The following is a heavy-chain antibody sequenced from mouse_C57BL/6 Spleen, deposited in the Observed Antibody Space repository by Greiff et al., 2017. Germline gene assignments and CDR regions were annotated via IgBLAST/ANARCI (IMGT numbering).Heavy chain of an antibody. D-gene: IGHD2-4*01. CDR2: IYPGDGDT. J-gene: IGHJ2*01. Sequence: VHLVESGAELVKPGASVKISCKASGYAFSSYWMNWVKQRPGKGLEWIGQIYPGDGDTNYNGKFKGKATLTADKSSSTAYMQLSSLTSEDSAVYFCARRGYDYLGYFDYWGQGTTLTVSS. CDR3: ARRGYDYLGYFDY. CDR1: GYAFSSYW. V-gene: IGHV1-80*01.